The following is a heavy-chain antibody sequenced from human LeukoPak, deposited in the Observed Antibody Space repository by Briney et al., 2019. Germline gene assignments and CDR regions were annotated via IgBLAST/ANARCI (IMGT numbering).Heavy chain of an antibody. J-gene: IGHJ3*02. Sequence: NPGGSLRLSCAASGFTFSRNSMNWVRQTPGKGLEWVSSISSSSSHTYYADSVKGRFTISRDNAKNSLYLQMNSLRAEDTALYYCAKDRDSGYDLWNAFDIWGQGTMVTVSS. CDR1: GFTFSRNS. CDR2: ISSSSSHT. CDR3: AKDRDSGYDLWNAFDI. D-gene: IGHD5-12*01. V-gene: IGHV3-21*04.